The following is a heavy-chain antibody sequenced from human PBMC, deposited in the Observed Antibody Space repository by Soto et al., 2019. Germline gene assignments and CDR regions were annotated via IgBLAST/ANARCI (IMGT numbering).Heavy chain of an antibody. V-gene: IGHV1-69*02. D-gene: IGHD6-13*01. CDR2: IIPILGIA. Sequence: QVQLVQSGAEVKKPGSSVKVSCKASGGTFSSYTISWVRQAPGQGLEWMGRIIPILGIANYAQKFQGRVTITADKSTSTAYMEQSSLRSEDTAVYYCDRVVYTHVAAAGGDYWGQGTLVTVSS. J-gene: IGHJ4*02. CDR1: GGTFSSYT. CDR3: DRVVYTHVAAAGGDY.